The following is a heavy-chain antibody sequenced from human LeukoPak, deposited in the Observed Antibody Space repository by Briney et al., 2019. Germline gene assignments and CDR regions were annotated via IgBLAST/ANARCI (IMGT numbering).Heavy chain of an antibody. CDR2: ISAYNGNT. D-gene: IGHD4-23*01. Sequence: GASVKVSCKASGYTFTSYGISWVRQAPGQGLEWMGWISAYNGNTNYAQKLQGRATMTTDTSTSTAYMELRSLRSDDTAVYYCARDYSATVVTHGVPFYWGQGTLVTVSS. CDR1: GYTFTSYG. J-gene: IGHJ4*02. CDR3: ARDYSATVVTHGVPFY. V-gene: IGHV1-18*01.